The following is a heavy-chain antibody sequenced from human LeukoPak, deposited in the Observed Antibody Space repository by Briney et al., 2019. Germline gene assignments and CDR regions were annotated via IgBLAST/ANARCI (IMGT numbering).Heavy chain of an antibody. CDR1: GFTFNTYW. Sequence: GGSLRLSCAASGFTFNTYWVSWVRQAAGKWLEWVANINKHGGDKNYLDSVKGRFTISRDNAQNSLYLQMNSLRAEDTAVYYCASVPLRGDAFDIWGQGTMVTVSS. J-gene: IGHJ3*02. D-gene: IGHD3-16*01. V-gene: IGHV3-7*01. CDR3: ASVPLRGDAFDI. CDR2: INKHGGDK.